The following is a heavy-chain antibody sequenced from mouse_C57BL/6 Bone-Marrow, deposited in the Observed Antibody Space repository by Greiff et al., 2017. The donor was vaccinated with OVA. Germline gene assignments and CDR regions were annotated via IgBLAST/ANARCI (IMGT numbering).Heavy chain of an antibody. CDR3: AIKEYYYGSSYGFAY. Sequence: DVKLVESGGGLVKPGGSLKLSCAASGFTFSDYGMHWVRQAPEKGLEWVAYISSGSSTIYYADPVKGRFTISRDNAKNTLFMQMTSLRSEDTAMYYCAIKEYYYGSSYGFAYWGQGTLVTVSA. CDR2: ISSGSSTI. J-gene: IGHJ3*01. CDR1: GFTFSDYG. D-gene: IGHD1-1*01. V-gene: IGHV5-17*01.